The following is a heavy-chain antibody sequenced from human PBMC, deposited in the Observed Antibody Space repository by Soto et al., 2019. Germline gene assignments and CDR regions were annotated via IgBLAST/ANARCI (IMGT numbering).Heavy chain of an antibody. CDR2: ISWDGGST. Sequence: PGGSLRLSCAASGFTFDDYTMHWVRQAPGKGLEWVSLISWDGGSTYYADSVKGRFTISRDNSKNSLYLQMNSLRTEDTALYYCAKDRRAVRERGYYYGMDVWGQGTTVTVSS. V-gene: IGHV3-43*01. CDR3: AKDRRAVRERGYYYGMDV. J-gene: IGHJ6*02. CDR1: GFTFDDYT. D-gene: IGHD3-10*01.